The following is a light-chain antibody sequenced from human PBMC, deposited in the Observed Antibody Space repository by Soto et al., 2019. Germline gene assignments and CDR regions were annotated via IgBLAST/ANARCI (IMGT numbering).Light chain of an antibody. CDR1: SSDVGGYNY. Sequence: QSVLTQPASVSGSPGQSITISCTGTSSDVGGYNYVSWYQQHPGKAPKLMIYEVSNRPSAVSNRFSGSKSGNTASLTISGLHAEDEDDYYCSSYTSSSTLVFGGGTQLTVL. V-gene: IGLV2-14*01. CDR2: EVS. J-gene: IGLJ2*01. CDR3: SSYTSSSTLV.